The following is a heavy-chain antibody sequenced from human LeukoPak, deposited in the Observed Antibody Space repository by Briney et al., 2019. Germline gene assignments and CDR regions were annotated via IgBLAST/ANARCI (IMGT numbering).Heavy chain of an antibody. CDR3: ARSKYGGPDY. V-gene: IGHV4-59*01. D-gene: IGHD3-10*02. CDR2: IYYSGRT. CDR1: GGSINSYY. Sequence: PSETLSLTCTVSGGSINSYYWSWIRQPPGKGLEWIGYIYYSGRTNYNPSLKSRVTISVNTSKNKFSLKLSSVTAADTAVYYCARSKYGGPDYWGQGTLVTVSS. J-gene: IGHJ4*02.